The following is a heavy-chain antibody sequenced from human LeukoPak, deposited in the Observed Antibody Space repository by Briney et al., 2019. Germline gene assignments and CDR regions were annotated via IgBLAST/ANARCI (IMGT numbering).Heavy chain of an antibody. CDR3: ARSSRTVPFDY. V-gene: IGHV4-31*03. D-gene: IGHD2-2*01. J-gene: IGHJ4*02. CDR1: GCTISSGGFY. Sequence: SETLSLTCTVSGCTISSGGFYWSRIPQHPGKGLEWIGYIYYSGSTDYNPSLKSRVTISVDTSKNQFSLKLSSVTAADTAVYYCARSSRTVPFDYWCQGTLVTVTA. CDR2: IYYSGST.